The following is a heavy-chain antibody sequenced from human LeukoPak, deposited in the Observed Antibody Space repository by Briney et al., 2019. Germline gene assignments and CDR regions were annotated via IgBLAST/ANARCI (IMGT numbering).Heavy chain of an antibody. J-gene: IGHJ4*02. CDR1: GFTFSSYW. V-gene: IGHV3-7*01. CDR2: IKQDGSEK. D-gene: IGHD5-24*01. CDR3: ARETPRRGETRDGYR. Sequence: GGSLRLSCAASGFTFSSYWVSWVRQAPGKGLEWVANIKQDGSEKYYVDSVKGRFTISRDNAKNSLYLQMNSLRAEDTAVYYCARETPRRGETRDGYRWGQGTLVTVSS.